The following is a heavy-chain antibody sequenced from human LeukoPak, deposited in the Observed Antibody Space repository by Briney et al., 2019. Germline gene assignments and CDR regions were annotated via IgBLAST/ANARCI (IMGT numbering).Heavy chain of an antibody. V-gene: IGHV3-23*01. CDR1: GFAFSSYA. J-gene: IGHJ4*02. CDR2: ISGSGGST. CDR3: AKDGPYYYASGSYYPPYYFDY. D-gene: IGHD3-10*01. Sequence: GGSLRLSCAASGFAFSSYAMSWVRQAPGKGLEWVSAISGSGGSTYYADSVKGRFTISRDNSKNTLYLQMNSLRAEDTAVYYCAKDGPYYYASGSYYPPYYFDYWGQGTLVTVSS.